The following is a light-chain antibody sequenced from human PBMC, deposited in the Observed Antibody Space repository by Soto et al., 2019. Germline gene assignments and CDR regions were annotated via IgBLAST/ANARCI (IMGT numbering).Light chain of an antibody. CDR2: DAS. V-gene: IGKV1-5*01. CDR3: QQYGSSLT. Sequence: HMRHSPSSLSASVGDRVTITCRASQSLNRWLAWYQQKPGKAPKLLIYDASSLQSGVPSRFSGSGSGTDFTLTISRLEPEDFAVYYCQQYGSSLTFGGGTKVDIK. CDR1: QSLNRW. J-gene: IGKJ4*01.